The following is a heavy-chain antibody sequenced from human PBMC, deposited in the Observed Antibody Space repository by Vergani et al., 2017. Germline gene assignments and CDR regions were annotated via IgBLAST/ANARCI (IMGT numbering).Heavy chain of an antibody. CDR3: ASAILGYCTNGVCSSEGYYYYGMDV. CDR1: GYSFTSYW. CDR2: IYPGDSDT. V-gene: IGHV5-51*03. Sequence: EVQLVPSGAEVKTPGESLKISCKGSGYSFTSYWIGWVRQLPGKGLEWMGIIYPGDSDTRYSPSFQGQVTISADKSISTAYLQWSSLKASDTAMYYCASAILGYCTNGVCSSEGYYYYGMDVWGQGTTVTVSS. J-gene: IGHJ6*02. D-gene: IGHD2-8*01.